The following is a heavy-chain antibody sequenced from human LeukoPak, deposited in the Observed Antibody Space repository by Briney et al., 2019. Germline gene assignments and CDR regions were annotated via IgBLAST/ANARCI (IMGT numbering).Heavy chain of an antibody. CDR3: ARENRRGVLWFGELLPGGTFDY. CDR2: ISSSSSTI. Sequence: GGSLRLSCAASGFTFSSYSMNWVRQAPGKGLEWVSYISSSSSTIYYADSVKGRFTISRDNAKNSLYLQMNSLRAEDTAVYYCARENRRGVLWFGELLPGGTFDYWGQGTLVTVSS. V-gene: IGHV3-48*04. J-gene: IGHJ4*02. CDR1: GFTFSSYS. D-gene: IGHD3-10*01.